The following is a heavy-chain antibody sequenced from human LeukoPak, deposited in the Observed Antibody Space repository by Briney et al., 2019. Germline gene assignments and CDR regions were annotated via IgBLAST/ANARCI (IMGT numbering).Heavy chain of an antibody. D-gene: IGHD2-15*01. J-gene: IGHJ3*02. V-gene: IGHV4-31*03. CDR1: GGSISSGGYY. Sequence: PSETLSLTCTVSGGSISSGGYYWSWIRQHPGKGLGWIGYIYYSGSTYYNPSLKSRVTISVDTSKNQFSLKLSSVTAADTAVYYCARVARGYSGYEPKYCSGGSCYPNDAFDIWGQGTMVTVSS. CDR3: ARVARGYSGYEPKYCSGGSCYPNDAFDI. CDR2: IYYSGST.